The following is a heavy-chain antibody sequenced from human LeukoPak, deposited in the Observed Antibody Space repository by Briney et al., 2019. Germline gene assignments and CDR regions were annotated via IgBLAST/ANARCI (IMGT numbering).Heavy chain of an antibody. CDR1: GYTFTSHY. CDR2: INPNSGST. V-gene: IGHV1-46*01. J-gene: IGHJ4*02. Sequence: ASVKVSCKASGYTFTSHYINWVRQAPGQGLEWMGIINPNSGSTDYAQEFRGRVILTRDTSTSTFYMELSSLRSEDTAVYYCARSEYYGSGSFDYWGQGTLVTVSS. D-gene: IGHD3-10*01. CDR3: ARSEYYGSGSFDY.